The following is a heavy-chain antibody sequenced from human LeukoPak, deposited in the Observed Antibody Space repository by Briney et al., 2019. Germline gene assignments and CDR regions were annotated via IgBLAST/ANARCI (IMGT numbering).Heavy chain of an antibody. CDR1: GYTFTSYY. V-gene: IGHV1-18*01. J-gene: IGHJ4*02. CDR2: ISAYNGNT. D-gene: IGHD6-19*01. Sequence: ASVKVSCKASGYTFTSYYMHWVRQAPGQGLEWMGWISAYNGNTNYAQKLQGRVTMTTDTSTSTAYMELRSLRSDDTAVYYCATLGDGYSSGWYWDWGQGTLVTVSS. CDR3: ATLGDGYSSGWYWD.